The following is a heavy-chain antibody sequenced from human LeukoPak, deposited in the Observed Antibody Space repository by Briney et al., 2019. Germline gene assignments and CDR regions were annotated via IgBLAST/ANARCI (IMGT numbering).Heavy chain of an antibody. V-gene: IGHV1-18*01. Sequence: GASVKVSCKASGYTFTSYGISWVRQAPGQGLEWMGWISAYNGNTNYALKLQGRVTMTTDTSTSTAYMELSSLRSEDTAVYYCAAVCSSTSCYTAPSMDVWGQGTTVTVSS. CDR1: GYTFTSYG. CDR3: AAVCSSTSCYTAPSMDV. J-gene: IGHJ6*02. D-gene: IGHD2-2*02. CDR2: ISAYNGNT.